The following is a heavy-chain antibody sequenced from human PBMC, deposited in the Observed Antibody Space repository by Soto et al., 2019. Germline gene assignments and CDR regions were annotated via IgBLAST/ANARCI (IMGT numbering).Heavy chain of an antibody. V-gene: IGHV4-39*01. Sequence: SETLCLTYTVSDGSISSSSDYWGWIRQPPGKGLEWIGSIYYSGCTYYNPSLKSRVTISVDTSKNQFSLKLSSVTAADTAVYYCASDGRYSSGRDYWGQGTLVTVSS. D-gene: IGHD6-19*01. CDR2: IYYSGCT. CDR1: DGSISSSSDY. J-gene: IGHJ4*02. CDR3: ASDGRYSSGRDY.